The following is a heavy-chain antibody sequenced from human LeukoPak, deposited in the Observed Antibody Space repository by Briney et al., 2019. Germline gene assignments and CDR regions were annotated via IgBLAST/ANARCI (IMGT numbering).Heavy chain of an antibody. CDR2: ISYDGSNK. J-gene: IGHJ4*02. CDR1: GFTFSSYA. D-gene: IGHD2-2*01. CDR3: AREQLGYCSSTSCYYFGTQEPTFDY. Sequence: GRSLRLSCAASGFTFSSYAMHWVRQAPGKGLEWVAVISYDGSNKYYADSAKGRFTISRDNSKNTLYLQMNSLRAEDMAVYYCAREQLGYCSSTSCYYFGTQEPTFDYWGQGTLVTASS. V-gene: IGHV3-30-3*01.